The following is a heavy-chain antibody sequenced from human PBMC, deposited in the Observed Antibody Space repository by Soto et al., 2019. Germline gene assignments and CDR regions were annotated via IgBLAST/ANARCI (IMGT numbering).Heavy chain of an antibody. CDR3: ARDPPYCSSTSCYDYYYYGMDV. CDR2: IIPIFGTA. CDR1: GGTFSSYA. J-gene: IGHJ6*02. V-gene: IGHV1-69*13. Sequence: SVKVSCKASGGTFSSYAISWVRQAPGQRLEWMGGIIPIFGTANYAQKFQGRVTITADESTSTAYMELSSLRSEDTAVYYCARDPPYCSSTSCYDYYYYGMDVWGQGTTVTVSS. D-gene: IGHD2-2*01.